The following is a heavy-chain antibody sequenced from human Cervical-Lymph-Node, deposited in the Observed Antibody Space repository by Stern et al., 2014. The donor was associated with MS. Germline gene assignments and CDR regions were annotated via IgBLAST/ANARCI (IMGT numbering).Heavy chain of an antibody. D-gene: IGHD3/OR15-3a*01. CDR1: GYTFISHY. V-gene: IGHV1-46*01. Sequence: VQLEESGAEVKKPGASVKVSCKASGYTFISHYMHWVRQAPGQGLEWVGIINPSGDSASYAQKFQGRVTMTRDTSTSTVYMELSSLRSEDTAVYYCASGTGSKRPTGNYWGQGTLVTVSS. J-gene: IGHJ4*02. CDR2: INPSGDSA. CDR3: ASGTGSKRPTGNY.